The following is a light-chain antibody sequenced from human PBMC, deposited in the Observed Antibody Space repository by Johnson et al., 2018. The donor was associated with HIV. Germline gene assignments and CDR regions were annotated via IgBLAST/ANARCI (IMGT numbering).Light chain of an antibody. CDR2: DNN. V-gene: IGLV1-51*01. CDR3: GTWGGV. Sequence: QAVLTQPPSVSAAPGQKVTISCSGSSSNIGNNYVSWYQQLPGTAPKLLIYDNNKRPSGIPDRFSGYESGTSATLGITGLQTGDEADYYCGTWGGVFG. J-gene: IGLJ1*01. CDR1: SSNIGNNY.